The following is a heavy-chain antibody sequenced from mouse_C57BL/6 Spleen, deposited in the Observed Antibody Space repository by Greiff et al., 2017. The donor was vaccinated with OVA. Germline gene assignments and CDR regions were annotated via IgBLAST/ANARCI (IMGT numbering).Heavy chain of an antibody. J-gene: IGHJ1*03. CDR2: IYPGDGDT. Sequence: ESGPELVKPGASVKISCKASGYAFSSSWMNWVKQRPGKGLEWIGRIYPGDGDTNYNGKFKGKATLTADKSSSTAYMQLSSLTSEDSAVYFCARLWGWYFDVWGTGTTVTVSS. V-gene: IGHV1-82*01. CDR1: GYAFSSSW. D-gene: IGHD1-1*02. CDR3: ARLWGWYFDV.